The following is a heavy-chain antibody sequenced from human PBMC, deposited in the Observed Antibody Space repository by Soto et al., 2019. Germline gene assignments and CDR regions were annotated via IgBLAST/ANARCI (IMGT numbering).Heavy chain of an antibody. CDR2: ISGSGGST. J-gene: IGHJ4*02. V-gene: IGHV3-23*01. CDR1: GFTFNKYA. Sequence: EVQVLESGGGLVQPGGSLRLSCAASGFTFNKYAMSWVRQAPGKGLEWVSSISGSGGSTYYADSVKGRFTISRDNSKNTLYLQMNSLRAEDTALDYCAKESAKEGSHFDYWGQGTLVTVSS. CDR3: AKESAKEGSHFDY.